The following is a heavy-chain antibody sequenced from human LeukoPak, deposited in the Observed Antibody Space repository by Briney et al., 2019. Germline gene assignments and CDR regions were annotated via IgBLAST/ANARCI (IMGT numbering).Heavy chain of an antibody. CDR1: GFTFSTYV. D-gene: IGHD5-18*01. Sequence: QPGGSLRLSCAASGFTFSTYVIHWVRQAPGKGLEWVALIWHDGSNKYYGDSVKDRFTISRDNSKNTPYLQMDSLRDEDTAVYYCARDRGYTYGHPLDYWGQGTLVTVSS. J-gene: IGHJ4*02. V-gene: IGHV3-33*08. CDR2: IWHDGSNK. CDR3: ARDRGYTYGHPLDY.